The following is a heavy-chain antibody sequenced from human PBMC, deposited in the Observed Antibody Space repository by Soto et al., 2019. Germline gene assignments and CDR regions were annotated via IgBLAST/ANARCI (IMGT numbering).Heavy chain of an antibody. Sequence: ASVQVSCKASGYTFTSYAMHWVRQAPGQRLEWMGWINAGNGNTKYSQKFQGRVTITRDTSASTAYMELSSLRSEDTAVYYCAXIKLLWFGELPEAPFDYWGQGTLVTVSS. D-gene: IGHD3-10*01. J-gene: IGHJ4*02. CDR1: GYTFTSYA. V-gene: IGHV1-3*01. CDR2: INAGNGNT. CDR3: AXIKLLWFGELPEAPFDY.